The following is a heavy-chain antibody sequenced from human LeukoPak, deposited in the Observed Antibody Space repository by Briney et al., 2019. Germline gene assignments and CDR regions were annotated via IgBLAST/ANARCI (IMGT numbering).Heavy chain of an antibody. V-gene: IGHV3-30*04. CDR1: GFTFSSYA. J-gene: IGHJ4*02. CDR2: ISYDGSNK. Sequence: GGSLRPSCAASGFTFSSYAMHWVRQAPGKGLEWVAVISYDGSNKYYADSVKGRFTISRDNSKNTLYLQMNSLRAEDTAVYYCARDHIWNLDYWGQGTLVTVSS. D-gene: IGHD1-1*01. CDR3: ARDHIWNLDY.